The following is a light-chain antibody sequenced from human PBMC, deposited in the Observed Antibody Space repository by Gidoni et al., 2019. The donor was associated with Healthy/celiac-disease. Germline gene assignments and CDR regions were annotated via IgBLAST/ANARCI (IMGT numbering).Light chain of an antibody. V-gene: IGKV1-39*01. Sequence: DIQMTQSPSSLSASVGDRVTITCRASQSISSYLNWYQQKPGKAPKLLIYAASSLQSGVPSRFRGSGSGADFTLTISSLQPEDFATYYCQQSYSTPRLTFXGXTKVXIK. CDR3: QQSYSTPRLT. CDR1: QSISSY. J-gene: IGKJ4*01. CDR2: AAS.